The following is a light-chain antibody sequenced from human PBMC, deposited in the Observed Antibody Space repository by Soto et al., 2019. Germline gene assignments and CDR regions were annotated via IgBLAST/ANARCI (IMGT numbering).Light chain of an antibody. V-gene: IGLV2-23*02. CDR1: SSDVGTYNL. CDR2: EDN. Sequence: QSVLTQPACVSGSPGQSITISCTGTSSDVGTYNLVSWYQQHPGKAPKLLISEDNKRPSGISNRFSGSKSGNTASLSISGLQAEDEADYYCCSYATINTFVFGTGTKVTVL. J-gene: IGLJ1*01. CDR3: CSYATINTFV.